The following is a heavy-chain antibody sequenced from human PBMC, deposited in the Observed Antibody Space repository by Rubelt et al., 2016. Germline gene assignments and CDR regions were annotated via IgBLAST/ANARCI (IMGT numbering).Heavy chain of an antibody. CDR3: VKVQRTGYYLYYFDY. CDR2: VTGGGDTV. Sequence: VQLVESGGGVVQPGGSLRLSCAASGFAFNYYSMNWVRQAPGKGLEWVSYVTGGGDTVYNADSVKGRFTISRDNARKSLFLQMNSLRDEDTAVYFCVKVQRTGYYLYYFDYWGQGTLVTVSS. J-gene: IGHJ4*02. D-gene: IGHD3/OR15-3a*01. V-gene: IGHV3-48*02. CDR1: GFAFNYYS.